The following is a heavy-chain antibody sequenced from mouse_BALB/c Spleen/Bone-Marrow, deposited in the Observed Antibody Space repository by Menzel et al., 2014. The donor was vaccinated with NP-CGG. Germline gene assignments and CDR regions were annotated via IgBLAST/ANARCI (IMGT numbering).Heavy chain of an antibody. J-gene: IGHJ4*01. CDR3: ARWDYYGYAMDY. Sequence: VQPQQPGPELVKPGASMKISCKASGYSFTGYTMNWVKQSHGKNLEWIGLINPYNGGTSYNQKFMGKATLTVDKSSSTAYMELLSLTSEDSAVYYCARWDYYGYAMDYWGQGTSVTVSS. CDR1: GYSFTGYT. CDR2: INPYNGGT. D-gene: IGHD1-1*01. V-gene: IGHV1-18*01.